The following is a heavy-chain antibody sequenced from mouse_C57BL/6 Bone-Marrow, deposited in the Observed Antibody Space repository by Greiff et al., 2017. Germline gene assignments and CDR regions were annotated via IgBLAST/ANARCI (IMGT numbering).Heavy chain of an antibody. Sequence: QVQLQQPGAELVKPGASLKLSCKASGYTFTSYWLHWVKQRPGQGLEWIGMIHPNSGSTNYNEKFKSKATLTVNKSSSTAYMQLSSLTSEDSAVYYCAGQLLFDYWGQGTTLTVSS. CDR2: IHPNSGST. D-gene: IGHD1-1*01. CDR3: AGQLLFDY. CDR1: GYTFTSYW. V-gene: IGHV1-64*01. J-gene: IGHJ2*01.